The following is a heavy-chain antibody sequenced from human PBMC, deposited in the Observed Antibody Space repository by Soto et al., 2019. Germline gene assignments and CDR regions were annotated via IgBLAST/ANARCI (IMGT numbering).Heavy chain of an antibody. CDR2: IGNKADSYST. D-gene: IGHD2-15*01. V-gene: IGHV3-72*01. Sequence: EVQLVESGGGLVQPGGSLRLCCAVSGFTFSDHYMDWVRQAPGKGLEWIGRIGNKADSYSTEYAASVKGRIIVSRDDSKNSVYLQMNSLKIEDTAVYYCATPRDSAGYSAFGVWGQGTMVTVSS. J-gene: IGHJ3*01. CDR3: ATPRDSAGYSAFGV. CDR1: GFTFSDHY.